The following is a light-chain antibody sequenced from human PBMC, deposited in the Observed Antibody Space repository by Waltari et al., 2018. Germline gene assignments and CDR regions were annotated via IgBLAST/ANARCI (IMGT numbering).Light chain of an antibody. J-gene: IGKJ1*01. V-gene: IGKV3-15*01. CDR2: DES. Sequence: EIVMTQSPSTVSVSPGERATLSCRATQSIGNNLAWYQQRPGQAPRLLIYDESTRPTGVSGRFTGSGSGTEFSLTISGLQSEDFAIYYCQQYSDGTPWTFGQGTKVEI. CDR3: QQYSDGTPWT. CDR1: QSIGNN.